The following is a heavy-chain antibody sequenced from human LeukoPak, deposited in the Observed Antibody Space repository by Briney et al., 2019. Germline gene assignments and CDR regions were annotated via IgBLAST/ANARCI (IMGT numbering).Heavy chain of an antibody. CDR3: ARDMWGTFDY. Sequence: GGSLRLSCAASGFTFSVFWMHWVRQAPGTGSVWVSRINPDGSTTSYADSVKGRFTISRDNAKNTLYLQISSLRAEDTAVYYCARDMWGTFDYWGQGTLVTVSS. CDR2: INPDGSTT. CDR1: GFTFSVFW. D-gene: IGHD7-27*01. V-gene: IGHV3-74*01. J-gene: IGHJ4*02.